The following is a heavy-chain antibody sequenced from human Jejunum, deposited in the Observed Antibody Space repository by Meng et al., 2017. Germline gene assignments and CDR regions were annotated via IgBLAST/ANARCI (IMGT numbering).Heavy chain of an antibody. Sequence: QVQLQESGPGLVKPSGTLSINCTVSGVPTTAPFYWTWIRQAPGKGLEWIGEVWPSGATYYNPSLSSRITISIDTSNNQFSLEVAFLTAADTAVYYCARAIRERYFDSWGQGTLVTVSS. CDR2: VWPSGAT. V-gene: IGHV4-4*02. CDR1: GVPTTAPFY. CDR3: ARAIRERYFDS. D-gene: IGHD1-14*01. J-gene: IGHJ4*02.